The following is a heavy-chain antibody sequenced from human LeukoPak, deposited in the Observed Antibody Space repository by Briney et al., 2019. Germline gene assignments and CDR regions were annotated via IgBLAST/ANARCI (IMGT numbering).Heavy chain of an antibody. CDR3: ARVVLRFLEWLRFDP. CDR1: GFTFSSYW. J-gene: IGHJ5*02. D-gene: IGHD3-3*01. Sequence: GGSLRLSCAASGFTFSSYWMSWVRQAPGKGLEWVANIKQDGSEKYYVDSVKGRFTISRDNAKNSLYLQMNSLRAEDTAVYYCARVVLRFLEWLRFDPWGQGTLVTVSS. CDR2: IKQDGSEK. V-gene: IGHV3-7*01.